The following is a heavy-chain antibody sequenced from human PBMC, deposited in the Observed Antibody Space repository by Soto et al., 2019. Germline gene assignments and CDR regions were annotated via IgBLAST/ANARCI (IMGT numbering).Heavy chain of an antibody. CDR2: ISYDGSNK. CDR3: ARAGVVVMTRTWFDP. Sequence: QVQLVESGGGVVQPGRSLRLSCAASGFTFSSYAMHWVRQAPGKGLEWVAVISYDGSNKYYADSVKGRFTISRDNSKNTLYRQMNSLRAEDTAVYYCARAGVVVMTRTWFDPWGQGTLVTVSS. CDR1: GFTFSSYA. V-gene: IGHV3-30-3*01. D-gene: IGHD3-22*01. J-gene: IGHJ5*02.